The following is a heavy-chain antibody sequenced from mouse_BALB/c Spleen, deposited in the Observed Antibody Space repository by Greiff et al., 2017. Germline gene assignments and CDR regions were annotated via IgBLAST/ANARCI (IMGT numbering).Heavy chain of an antibody. Sequence: EVQGVESGGGLVQPGGSLKLSCAASGFAFSGYWMSWVRQAPGKGLEWIGEINPDSSTINYTPSLKDKFIISRDNAKNTLYLQMSKVGSEDTALYYGARPGREYYFDYWGQGTTLTVSS. J-gene: IGHJ2*01. CDR3: ARPGREYYFDY. D-gene: IGHD1-1*01. CDR2: INPDSSTI. V-gene: IGHV4-1*02. CDR1: GFAFSGYW.